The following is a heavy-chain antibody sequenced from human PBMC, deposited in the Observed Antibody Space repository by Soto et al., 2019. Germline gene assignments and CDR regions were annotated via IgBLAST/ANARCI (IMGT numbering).Heavy chain of an antibody. Sequence: QVQLVQSGAEVKKPGSSVKVSCKASGGTFSSNAISWVRQAPGQGLEWMGRIIPILGITNYAQKFQGRVTITADKPTSTADRELGSLTSNNAAVYYCGREGEYGSSKHFDSWGRGPLFIFSS. V-gene: IGHV1-69*04. CDR2: IIPILGIT. CDR3: GREGEYGSSKHFDS. J-gene: IGHJ4*02. D-gene: IGHD2-2*01. CDR1: GGTFSSNA.